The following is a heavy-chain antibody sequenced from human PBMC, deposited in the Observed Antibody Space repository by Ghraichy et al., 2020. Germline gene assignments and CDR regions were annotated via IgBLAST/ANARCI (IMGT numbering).Heavy chain of an antibody. V-gene: IGHV6-1*01. D-gene: IGHD5-24*01. Sequence: SQTLSLTCAISGDSVSSKSVAWNWIRQSPSRGLEWLGRTYYRSKWYDDYAVSVKSRITINPDTSKNQFSLQLNSVTPEDTALYYCARGVWLQLREAFDIWGQGTMVTVSS. CDR1: GDSVSSKSVA. J-gene: IGHJ3*02. CDR3: ARGVWLQLREAFDI. CDR2: TYYRSKWYD.